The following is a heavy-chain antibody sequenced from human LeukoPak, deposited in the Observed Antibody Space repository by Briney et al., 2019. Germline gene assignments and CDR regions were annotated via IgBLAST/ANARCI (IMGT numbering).Heavy chain of an antibody. CDR3: ARVATINDYYYYYGMDV. V-gene: IGHV1-8*01. CDR1: GYTFTSYD. D-gene: IGHD5-12*01. J-gene: IGHJ6*02. Sequence: ASVKVSCKASGYTFTSYDINWVRQATGQGLEWMGWMNPNSGNTGYAQKFQGRVTMTRNTSISTAYMELSSLRSEDTAVYYCARVATINDYYYYYGMDVWSQGTTVTVSS. CDR2: MNPNSGNT.